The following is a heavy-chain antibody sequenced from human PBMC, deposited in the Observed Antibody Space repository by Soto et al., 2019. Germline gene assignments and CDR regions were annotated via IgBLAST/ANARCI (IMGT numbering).Heavy chain of an antibody. CDR2: IPQDGVDG. V-gene: IGHV3-7*03. CDR3: ARDHLILPAHDFFYGSDV. J-gene: IGHJ6*02. CDR1: GFTFSMYS. D-gene: IGHD2-21*02. Sequence: DVKLVESGGGLVQPGDSLRLSCEVSGFTFSMYSMSWVRQSPGKGLEWVAKIPQDGVDGHYADSVKGRFIISRDNDKNSLHLQLNNLRAEDTAVYYCARDHLILPAHDFFYGSDVWGRGAMVTVSS.